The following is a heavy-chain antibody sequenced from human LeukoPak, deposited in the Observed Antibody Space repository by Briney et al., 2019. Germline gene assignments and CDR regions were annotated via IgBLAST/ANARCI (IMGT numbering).Heavy chain of an antibody. Sequence: GGSLRLSCADSGFTFRGDAMSWVRQAPGKRLEWVSAISGSGGSTYYADSVKGRFTISRDNSKNTLYLQMNSPRAEDTAVYYCAKEAERYSSGWYTTDFDYWGQGTLVTVSS. CDR3: AKEAERYSSGWYTTDFDY. V-gene: IGHV3-23*01. D-gene: IGHD6-19*01. CDR1: GFTFRGDA. CDR2: ISGSGGST. J-gene: IGHJ4*02.